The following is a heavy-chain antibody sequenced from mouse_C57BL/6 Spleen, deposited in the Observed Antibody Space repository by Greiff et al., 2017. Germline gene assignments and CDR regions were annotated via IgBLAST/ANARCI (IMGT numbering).Heavy chain of an antibody. CDR1: GYAFSSSW. V-gene: IGHV1-82*01. D-gene: IGHD1-1*01. Sequence: QVQLQQSGPELVKPGASVKISCKASGYAFSSSWMNWVKQRPGKGLEWIGRIYPGDGDTNYNGKFKGKATLTADKSSSTAYMQLSSLTSEDSAVYFCARGYGSSSGFAYWGQGTLVTVSA. CDR2: IYPGDGDT. J-gene: IGHJ3*01. CDR3: ARGYGSSSGFAY.